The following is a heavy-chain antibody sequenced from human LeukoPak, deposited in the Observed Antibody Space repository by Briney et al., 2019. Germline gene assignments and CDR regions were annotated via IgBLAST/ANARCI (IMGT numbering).Heavy chain of an antibody. J-gene: IGHJ5*02. CDR3: ATTTLSWLRGWFDL. Sequence: ASVKVSCKVSGYTLTELSMHWVRQAPGKGLEWMGGFDPEDGETIYAQKFQGRVTMTEDTSTDTAYMELSSLRSEDTAVYHCATTTLSWLRGWFDLWGQGTLVTVSS. CDR1: GYTLTELS. D-gene: IGHD6-13*01. V-gene: IGHV1-24*01. CDR2: FDPEDGET.